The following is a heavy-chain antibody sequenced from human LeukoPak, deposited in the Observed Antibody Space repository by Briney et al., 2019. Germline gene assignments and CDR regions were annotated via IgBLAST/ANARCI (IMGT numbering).Heavy chain of an antibody. V-gene: IGHV3-30*18. D-gene: IGHD2-15*01. CDR3: AKVVVVAATDFDY. CDR2: ISYDGSNK. CDR1: GFTFSSYG. J-gene: IGHJ4*02. Sequence: GGSLRLSCAASGFTFSSYGMHWIRQAPGKGLEWVAVISYDGSNKYYADSVKGRFTISRDNSKNTLYLQMNSLRAEDTAVYYCAKVVVVAATDFDYWGQGTLVTVSS.